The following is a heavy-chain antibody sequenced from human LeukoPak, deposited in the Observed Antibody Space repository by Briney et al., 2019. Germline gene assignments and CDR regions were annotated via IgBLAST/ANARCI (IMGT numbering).Heavy chain of an antibody. Sequence: PGGSLRLSCAASGFTFDTDAMNWVRQAPGKGLEWVSAISSTGGSTYYADSVKGRFTIARDNSKNTLYLLMNSLRVEDTAVYYCAKLHTSGWYRGNWFDPWGQGTLVTVSS. D-gene: IGHD6-19*01. CDR1: GFTFDTDA. J-gene: IGHJ5*02. CDR2: ISSTGGST. V-gene: IGHV3-23*01. CDR3: AKLHTSGWYRGNWFDP.